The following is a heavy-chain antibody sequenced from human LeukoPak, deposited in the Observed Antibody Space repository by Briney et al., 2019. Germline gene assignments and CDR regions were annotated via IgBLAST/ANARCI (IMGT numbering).Heavy chain of an antibody. Sequence: SETLSLTCAVYGGSFSGYYWSWVRQPPGKGLEWIGEVNHSGSTNYNPSLKSRVTISVDTSKNQFSLKLSSVTAADTAVYYCASLFYDSSGYYYDWYFDLWGRGTLVTVSS. CDR3: ASLFYDSSGYYYDWYFDL. D-gene: IGHD3-22*01. CDR1: GGSFSGYY. V-gene: IGHV4-34*01. CDR2: VNHSGST. J-gene: IGHJ2*01.